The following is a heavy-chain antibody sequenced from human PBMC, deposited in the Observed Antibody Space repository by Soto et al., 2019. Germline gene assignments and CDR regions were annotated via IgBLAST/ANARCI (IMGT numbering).Heavy chain of an antibody. D-gene: IGHD6-13*01. CDR1: GYTFTNYG. J-gene: IGHJ1*01. Sequence: QVQLVQSGAEVKKPGASVKVSCKASGYTFTNYGINWVRQAPGQGLEWVGWISAYNGNTNYGQKFQGRVTMTTDTSTTTAYMELRSLRSADTAVYYCARGRDDSSWSCAEYFQRWGQGTLVTVSS. CDR3: ARGRDDSSWSCAEYFQR. V-gene: IGHV1-18*01. CDR2: ISAYNGNT.